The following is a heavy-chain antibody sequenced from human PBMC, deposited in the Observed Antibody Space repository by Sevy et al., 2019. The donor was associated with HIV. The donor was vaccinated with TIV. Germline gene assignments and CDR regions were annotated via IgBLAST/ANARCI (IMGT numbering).Heavy chain of an antibody. D-gene: IGHD2-15*01. J-gene: IGHJ2*01. Sequence: GGSLRLSCAASGFTFSRYGMHWVRQSPGKGLEWVAFIRYDGSNNYFADSVKGRFTISRDNSDNTVFLQMNSLRAEDSAVYYCASGLAYWYFDLWGRGTLVTVSS. CDR1: GFTFSRYG. CDR2: IRYDGSNN. CDR3: ASGLAYWYFDL. V-gene: IGHV3-30*02.